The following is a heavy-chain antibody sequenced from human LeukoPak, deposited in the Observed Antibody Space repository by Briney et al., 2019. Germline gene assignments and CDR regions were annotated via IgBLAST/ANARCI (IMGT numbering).Heavy chain of an antibody. CDR2: IYYSGST. D-gene: IGHD1-26*01. Sequence: SETLSLTCTVSGGSISSSTYYWGWIRQPPGKGLEWIGSIYYSGSTYYNPSLKSRVTISVDTSKNQFSLKLSSVTAADTAVYYCARGRRTYSGTPGDAFEIWGQGTMVTVSS. CDR3: ARGRRTYSGTPGDAFEI. J-gene: IGHJ3*02. V-gene: IGHV4-39*07. CDR1: GGSISSSTYY.